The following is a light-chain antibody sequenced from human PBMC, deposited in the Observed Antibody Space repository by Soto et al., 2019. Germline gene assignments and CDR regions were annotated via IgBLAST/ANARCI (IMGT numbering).Light chain of an antibody. Sequence: DIQLTQSPSFLSASVGDRVTITCRASQVINSNLALYQEKPGKAPKLLIYIAYTLQSGVPSRFSGSGSGTEFTLTISSLQPEDFATYYCQQFNTYPLTFGGGTKVEIK. CDR3: QQFNTYPLT. CDR1: QVINSN. CDR2: IAY. J-gene: IGKJ4*01. V-gene: IGKV1-9*01.